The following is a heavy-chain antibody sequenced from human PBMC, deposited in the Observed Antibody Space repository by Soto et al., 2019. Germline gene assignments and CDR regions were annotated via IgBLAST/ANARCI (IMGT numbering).Heavy chain of an antibody. V-gene: IGHV3-21*01. D-gene: IGHD4-4*01. CDR3: ARPLWRNDYNWGYFDL. CDR2: ISSSSSYI. CDR1: GFTFSSYS. J-gene: IGHJ2*01. Sequence: GGSMRLSCAASGFTFSSYSVNWVRQAPGKGLEWVSSISSSSSYIYYADSVKGRFTISGDNSKNTLYLQMNSLRAEDTAVYYCARPLWRNDYNWGYFDLWGRGTLVTVSS.